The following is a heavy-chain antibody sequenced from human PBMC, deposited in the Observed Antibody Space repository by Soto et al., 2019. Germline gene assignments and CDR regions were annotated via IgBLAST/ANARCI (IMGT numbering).Heavy chain of an antibody. CDR3: ARGDRGGFDL. D-gene: IGHD3-10*01. V-gene: IGHV3-74*01. J-gene: IGHJ3*01. CDR2: VHSDGTTT. Sequence: EVQLVESGGGXVQPGXSXXLSCAASGFTFDYYWMHWVRQAPGKGLVWVSRVHSDGTTTTYADSVKGRFTISRDNARNTVSLQMSSLRAEDTAIYYCARGDRGGFDLWGHGTVVTVSS. CDR1: GFTFDYYW.